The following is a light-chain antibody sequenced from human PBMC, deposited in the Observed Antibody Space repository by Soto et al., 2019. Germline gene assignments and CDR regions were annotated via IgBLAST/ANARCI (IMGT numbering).Light chain of an antibody. J-gene: IGKJ1*01. V-gene: IGKV3-15*01. CDR3: QQYNNWPPWT. Sequence: EIVLSQSPATLSVSPGERATFSCRAIQSVSNNYLAWYQQKPGQAPRLLIYDASTRATGIPDRFSGSGSETEFTLTISSLQSEDYAIYYCQQYNNWPPWTFGQGTKVDTK. CDR2: DAS. CDR1: QSVSNN.